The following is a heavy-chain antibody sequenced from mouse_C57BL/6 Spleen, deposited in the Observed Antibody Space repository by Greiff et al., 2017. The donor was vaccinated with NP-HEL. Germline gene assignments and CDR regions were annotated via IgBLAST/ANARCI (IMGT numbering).Heavy chain of an antibody. D-gene: IGHD2-4*01. Sequence: EVQLQQSGPELVKPGASVKISCKASGYTFTDYYMNWVKQSHGKSLEWIGDINPNNGGTSYNQKFKGKATLTVDKSPSTAYMELRSLTSEDSAVYYCARRTIYYDYAFDYWGQGTTLTVSS. V-gene: IGHV1-26*01. CDR1: GYTFTDYY. CDR2: INPNNGGT. J-gene: IGHJ2*01. CDR3: ARRTIYYDYAFDY.